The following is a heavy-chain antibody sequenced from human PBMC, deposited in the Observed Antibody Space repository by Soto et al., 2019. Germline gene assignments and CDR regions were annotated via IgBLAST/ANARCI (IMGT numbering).Heavy chain of an antibody. Sequence: QVQLQESGPGLVKPSQTLSLTCTVSGGSISSGGYYWSWIRQHPGKGLEWIGHIYYSGSTYYNPSLKSRVTISVDTSKNQFSLKLSSVTAADTAVYYCANWGVTPKRNWFDPWGQGTLVTVSS. CDR3: ANWGVTPKRNWFDP. V-gene: IGHV4-31*03. J-gene: IGHJ5*02. CDR2: IYYSGST. CDR1: GGSISSGGYY. D-gene: IGHD7-27*01.